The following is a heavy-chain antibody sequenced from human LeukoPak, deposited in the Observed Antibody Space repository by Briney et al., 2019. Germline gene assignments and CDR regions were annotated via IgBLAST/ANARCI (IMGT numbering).Heavy chain of an antibody. CDR1: GYTFTGYY. V-gene: IGHV1-2*02. D-gene: IGHD3-3*01. CDR2: INPNSGGT. CDR3: ARELSIRGLLDY. J-gene: IGHJ4*02. Sequence: GASVKVSCKASGYTFTGYYMHWVRQAPGQGLEWMGWINPNSGGTNYAQKFQGRVTMTRDTSIGTAYMELSRLRSDDTAVYYCARELSIRGLLDYWGQGTLVTVSS.